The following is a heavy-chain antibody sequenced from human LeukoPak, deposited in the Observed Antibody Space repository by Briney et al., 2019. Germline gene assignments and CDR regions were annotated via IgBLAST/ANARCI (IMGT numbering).Heavy chain of an antibody. Sequence: SETLSLTCAVYGGSFSGYYWSWIRQPPGKGLEWIGEINHSGSTNYNPSLKSRVTISVDTSKNQFSLKLSSVTAADTAVYYCARSLGAAFDYWGQGTLVTVSS. D-gene: IGHD1-26*01. CDR2: INHSGST. J-gene: IGHJ4*02. V-gene: IGHV4-34*01. CDR1: GGSFSGYY. CDR3: ARSLGAAFDY.